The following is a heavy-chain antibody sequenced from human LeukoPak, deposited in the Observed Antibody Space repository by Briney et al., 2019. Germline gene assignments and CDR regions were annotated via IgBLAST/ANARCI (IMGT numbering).Heavy chain of an antibody. D-gene: IGHD3-10*01. CDR3: ATSYGFREGYYYYGMDV. CDR1: GGSISSDY. CDR2: IYSSGSS. V-gene: IGHV4-4*07. Sequence: PSETLSLICTVSGGSISSDYWTWSRQPAGKGLEWIGRIYSSGSSNYNPSLKSRVTMSLDTSKNHFSLKLSSVTAADTAVYYCATSYGFREGYYYYGMDVWGQGTSVTVS. J-gene: IGHJ6*02.